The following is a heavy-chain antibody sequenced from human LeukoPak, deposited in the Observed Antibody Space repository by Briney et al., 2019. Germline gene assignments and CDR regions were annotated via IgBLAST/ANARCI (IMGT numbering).Heavy chain of an antibody. CDR2: IYYSGST. V-gene: IGHV4-59*12. CDR1: GGSISSYY. J-gene: IGHJ4*02. Sequence: SETLSLTCTVSGGSISSYYWSWIRQPPGKGLEWIGYIYYSGSTNYNPSLKSRVTISVDTSKNQFSLKLSSVTAADTAVYYCAREHDYGDYGQDYWGQGTLVTVSS. CDR3: AREHDYGDYGQDY. D-gene: IGHD4-17*01.